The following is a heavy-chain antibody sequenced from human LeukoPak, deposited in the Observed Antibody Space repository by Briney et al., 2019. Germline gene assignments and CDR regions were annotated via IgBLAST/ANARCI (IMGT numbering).Heavy chain of an antibody. J-gene: IGHJ4*02. CDR3: ARTVAGSGIDYFVY. CDR1: GFTVSSNY. CDR2: IYSGGSA. Sequence: GGSLRLSCAASGFTVSSNYMSWVRQAPGKGLEWVSVIYSGGSAYYADSVEGRFTISRDNSKNTLYLQMNTLGAEDTAVYYCARTVAGSGIDYFVYWGQGTLVTVSS. D-gene: IGHD6-19*01. V-gene: IGHV3-53*01.